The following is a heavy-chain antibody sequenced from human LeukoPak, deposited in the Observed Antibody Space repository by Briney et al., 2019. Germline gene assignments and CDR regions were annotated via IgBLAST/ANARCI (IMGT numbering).Heavy chain of an antibody. V-gene: IGHV4-59*08. Sequence: SETLSLTCTVSGGSISSDYWSWIRQPPGKALEWIGNIYHSGGTNYNPSLKSRVTISVDTSKNQFSLKLSSVAAADTAVYCCARQLATRSFYDSSGSEPYYSDYWGQGTLVTVSS. J-gene: IGHJ4*02. D-gene: IGHD3-22*01. CDR1: GGSISSDY. CDR3: ARQLATRSFYDSSGSEPYYSDY. CDR2: IYHSGGT.